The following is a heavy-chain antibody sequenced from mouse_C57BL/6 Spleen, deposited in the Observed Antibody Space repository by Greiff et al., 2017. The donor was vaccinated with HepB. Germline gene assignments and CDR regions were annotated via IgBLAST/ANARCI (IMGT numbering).Heavy chain of an antibody. J-gene: IGHJ4*01. CDR3: ARSYCNYDYAMDY. Sequence: EVKLVESGGGLVKPGGSLKLSCAASGFTFSDYGMHWVRQAPEKRLEWFAYISSGSSTIYYADTVKGRFTISRDNAKNTMFLQMTSLRSEDTAMYDYARSYCNYDYAMDYWGQGTSVTVSS. V-gene: IGHV5-17*01. D-gene: IGHD2-1*01. CDR1: GFTFSDYG. CDR2: ISSGSSTI.